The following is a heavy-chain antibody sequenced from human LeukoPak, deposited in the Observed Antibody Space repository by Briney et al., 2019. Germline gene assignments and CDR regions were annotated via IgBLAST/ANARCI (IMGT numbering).Heavy chain of an antibody. J-gene: IGHJ4*02. CDR1: GGSISSSNW. CDR3: ARDPRIAAASHFDY. D-gene: IGHD6-13*01. CDR2: IYHSGST. V-gene: IGHV4-4*02. Sequence: SETLSLTCAVSGGSISSSNWWSWVRQPPGKGLEWIGDIYHSGSTNYNPSLKSRVTISVDKSKNQFSLKLSSVTAADTAVYYCARDPRIAAASHFDYWGQGTLVTVSS.